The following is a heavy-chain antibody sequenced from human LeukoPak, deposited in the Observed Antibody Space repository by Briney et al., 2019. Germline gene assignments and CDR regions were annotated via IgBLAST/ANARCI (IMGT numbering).Heavy chain of an antibody. CDR2: ISGSGGST. CDR3: ADGEPDRHFDY. V-gene: IGHV3-23*01. CDR1: GFTFNNYA. J-gene: IGHJ4*02. Sequence: PGGSLRLSCTASGFTFNNYAMTWVRQAPGKGLEWVSAISGSGGSTYYADSVKGRFTISRDNSKNTLYLQMNSLRAEDTAVYYCADGEPDRHFDYWGQGTLVTVSS. D-gene: IGHD1-14*01.